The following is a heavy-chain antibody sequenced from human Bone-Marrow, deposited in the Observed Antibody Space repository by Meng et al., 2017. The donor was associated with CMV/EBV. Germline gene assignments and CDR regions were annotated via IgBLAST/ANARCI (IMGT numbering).Heavy chain of an antibody. J-gene: IGHJ4*02. Sequence: GESLKISCAASGYTFSSYAMNWVRQAPGKGLEWVSVISGGGSTTYYVDSVEGRFTLSRDNSKNVVYLQMNSLRADDTALYYCAEDQWPWTRTTGDSSGYYYDFDYWGQGTLVTVSS. CDR1: GYTFSSYA. CDR2: ISGGGSTT. D-gene: IGHD3-22*01. CDR3: AEDQWPWTRTTGDSSGYYYDFDY. V-gene: IGHV3-23*01.